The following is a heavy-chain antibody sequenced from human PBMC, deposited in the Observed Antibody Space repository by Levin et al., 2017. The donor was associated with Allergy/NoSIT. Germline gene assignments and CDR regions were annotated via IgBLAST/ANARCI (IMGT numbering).Heavy chain of an antibody. Sequence: PGGSLRLSCTVSGGSISSYYWSWIRQPPGKGLEWIAYIYYSGSTSYNPSLKSRVTISVDTSKNQFSLNLNSVTAADTAVYYCAAGPVVAAIDFDYWGQGTLVTVSS. CDR3: AAGPVVAAIDFDY. D-gene: IGHD2-15*01. CDR1: GGSISSYY. J-gene: IGHJ4*02. V-gene: IGHV4-59*01. CDR2: IYYSGST.